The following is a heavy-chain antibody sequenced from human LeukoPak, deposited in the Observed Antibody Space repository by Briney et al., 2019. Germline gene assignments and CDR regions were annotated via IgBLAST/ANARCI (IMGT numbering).Heavy chain of an antibody. CDR3: ARTPMVRGVIHHYYFDY. V-gene: IGHV4-59*01. CDR2: IYYSGST. J-gene: IGHJ4*02. Sequence: KSSETLSLTCTGSGGSISSYYWSWIRQPPGKGLEWIGYIYYSGSTNYNPSLESRVTISVDTSENQFSLKLSSVTAADTAVYYCARTPMVRGVIHHYYFDYWGQGTLVTVSS. D-gene: IGHD3-10*01. CDR1: GGSISSYY.